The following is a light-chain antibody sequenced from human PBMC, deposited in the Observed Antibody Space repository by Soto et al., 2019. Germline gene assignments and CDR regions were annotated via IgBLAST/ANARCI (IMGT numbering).Light chain of an antibody. CDR2: GNT. CDR3: QSHDSSLHASV. CDR1: SSNIGAGYD. J-gene: IGLJ1*01. V-gene: IGLV1-40*01. Sequence: QCVLTQPPSVSGAPGQRVTISCTGSSSNIGAGYDVHWYLQLPGTAPKLIIYGNTNRPSGVPDRFSGSKSGSSASLAITGLQAEGEADYYCQSHDSSLHASVFGTGTKVTVL.